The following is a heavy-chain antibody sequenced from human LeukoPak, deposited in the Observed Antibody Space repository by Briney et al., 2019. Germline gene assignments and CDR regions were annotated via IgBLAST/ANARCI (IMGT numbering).Heavy chain of an antibody. D-gene: IGHD6-19*01. CDR3: AKDKKDSSGWYGSYYYYYYMDV. J-gene: IGHJ6*03. V-gene: IGHV3-30*02. Sequence: PGGSLRLSCAVSGFTFSSYGMHWGRRAPGQGREGGTFIRYDGSNKYYADSVKGRFHIYRDNSKKTPYLQMNSLRAEDMAVYYCAKDKKDSSGWYGSYYYYYYMDVWGKGTTVTVSS. CDR2: IRYDGSNK. CDR1: GFTFSSYG.